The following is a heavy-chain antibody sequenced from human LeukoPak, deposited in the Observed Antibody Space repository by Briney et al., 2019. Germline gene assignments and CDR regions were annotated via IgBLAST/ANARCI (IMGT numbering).Heavy chain of an antibody. CDR3: APLAATTDY. D-gene: IGHD5-12*01. CDR2: IKQDGSEK. CDR1: GFTFSRYW. J-gene: IGHJ4*02. V-gene: IGHV3-7*05. Sequence: GGSLRLSCAASGFTFSRYWMTWVRQAPGKGLEWVANIKQDGSEKYYVDSVKGRFTISRDTSKNTLYLQMNSLRAEDTAVYYCAPLAATTDYWGQGTLVTVSS.